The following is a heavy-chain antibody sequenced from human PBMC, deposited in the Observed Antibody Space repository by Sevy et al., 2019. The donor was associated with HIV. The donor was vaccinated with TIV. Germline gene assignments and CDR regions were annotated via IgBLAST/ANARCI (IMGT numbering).Heavy chain of an antibody. CDR1: GDTFTGFY. J-gene: IGHJ4*02. V-gene: IGHV1-2*06. CDR3: ATEQQREYISSWGFDC. CDR2: INPNSGGT. Sequence: ASVKVSCKASGDTFTGFYMHWVRQAPGQGLEWMGRINPNSGGTNYAQKFQGRVTMTSDTSISTAYMELRRLRSDDTAVYYCATEQQREYISSWGFDCWGQGTLVTVSS. D-gene: IGHD6-6*01.